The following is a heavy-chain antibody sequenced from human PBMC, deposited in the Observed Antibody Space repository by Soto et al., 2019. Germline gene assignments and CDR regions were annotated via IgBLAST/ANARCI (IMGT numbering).Heavy chain of an antibody. J-gene: IGHJ4*02. Sequence: QVQLVQSGAEVKKPGSSVKVSCKASGGTFSSYTISWVRQAPGQGLEWMGRIIPILGIANYAQKFQGRVTITADKSTSTAYMELSSLRSEDTAVYYCARDPSIVGALLIDYWGQGTLVTVSS. CDR1: GGTFSSYT. V-gene: IGHV1-69*08. D-gene: IGHD1-26*01. CDR2: IIPILGIA. CDR3: ARDPSIVGALLIDY.